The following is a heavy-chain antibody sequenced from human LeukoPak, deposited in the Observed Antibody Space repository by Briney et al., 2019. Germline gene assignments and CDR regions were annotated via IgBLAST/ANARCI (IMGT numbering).Heavy chain of an antibody. CDR1: GYTLTELS. CDR3: ARLVSDSNYALDAFDI. J-gene: IGHJ3*02. D-gene: IGHD4-11*01. Sequence: GSVKVSCKVSGYTLTELSMHWVRQAPGKGLEWMGGFDPEDGETIYAQKFQGRVTMTEDTSTDTAYMELSSLRSEDTAVYYCARLVSDSNYALDAFDIWGQGTMVTVSS. CDR2: FDPEDGET. V-gene: IGHV1-24*01.